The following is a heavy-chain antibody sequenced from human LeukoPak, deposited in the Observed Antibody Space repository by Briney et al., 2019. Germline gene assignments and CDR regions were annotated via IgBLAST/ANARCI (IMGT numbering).Heavy chain of an antibody. CDR3: AKDEDSSGCSVGY. V-gene: IGHV3-23*01. Sequence: SGGSLRLSCAAAGLTFSSYAMTWVRQAPGRGLEWVPAITGSGGSTYYADSVKGRFTISRDNAKNSLYLQMNSLRAEDTALYYCAKDEDSSGCSVGYWGQGTLVTVSS. J-gene: IGHJ4*02. D-gene: IGHD3-22*01. CDR2: ITGSGGST. CDR1: GLTFSSYA.